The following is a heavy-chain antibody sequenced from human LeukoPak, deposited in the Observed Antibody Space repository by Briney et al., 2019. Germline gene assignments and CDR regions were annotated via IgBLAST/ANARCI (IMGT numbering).Heavy chain of an antibody. J-gene: IGHJ6*03. Sequence: SETLSLTCAVYGGSFSGYYWSWIRQPPGKGLEWIGEINHSGSTNYNPSLKSRATISVDTSKDQFSLKLSSVTAADTAVYYCAITHYDILTGYHKYMGVWGKGTTVTISS. CDR1: GGSFSGYY. CDR3: AITHYDILTGYHKYMGV. D-gene: IGHD3-9*01. V-gene: IGHV4-34*01. CDR2: INHSGST.